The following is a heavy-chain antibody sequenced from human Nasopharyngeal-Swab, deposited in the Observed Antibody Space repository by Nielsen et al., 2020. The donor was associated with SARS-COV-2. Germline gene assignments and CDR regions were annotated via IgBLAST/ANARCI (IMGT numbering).Heavy chain of an antibody. D-gene: IGHD2-8*01. CDR3: AEVYTTSSFALGY. J-gene: IGHJ4*02. Sequence: ASVKVSCKASGYTFTSYGISWVRQAPGQGLEWMGIINPSGVSTTYAQNFQGRVTMTRDTSTSTVYMELSSLRSEDTALYYCAEVYTTSSFALGYWGQGTLVTVSS. CDR1: GYTFTSYG. V-gene: IGHV1-46*01. CDR2: INPSGVST.